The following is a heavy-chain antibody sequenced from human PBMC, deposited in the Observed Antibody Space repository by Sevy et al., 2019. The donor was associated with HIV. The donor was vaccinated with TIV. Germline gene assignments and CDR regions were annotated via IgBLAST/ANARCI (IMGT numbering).Heavy chain of an antibody. V-gene: IGHV3-23*01. CDR3: ARDSSGNYYYFDY. CDR1: GFTFSSFA. Sequence: GGSLRLSCAASGFTFSSFAMSWVRQAPGKGLEWVSLISGSGGSTYYAYSVKGRFTISRDTSKNTLYLQMSSLRAEDTALYYCARDSSGNYYYFDYWGQGTPVTVSS. CDR2: ISGSGGST. J-gene: IGHJ4*02. D-gene: IGHD1-26*01.